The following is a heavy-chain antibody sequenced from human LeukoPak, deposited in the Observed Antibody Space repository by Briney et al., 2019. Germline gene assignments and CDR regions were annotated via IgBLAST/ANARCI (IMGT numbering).Heavy chain of an antibody. CDR3: ARTGSSRWHGDHYYFDY. V-gene: IGHV1-3*01. CDR1: GYTFTSYG. Sequence: GASVKVSCRASGYTFTSYGISWVRQAPGQRLEWMGWINGDNGNTKYSQKFQGRVTITGDASASTAYMELSSLRSEDTAVFYCARTGSSRWHGDHYYFDYWGQGTLVTVSS. CDR2: INGDNGNT. J-gene: IGHJ4*02. D-gene: IGHD6-13*01.